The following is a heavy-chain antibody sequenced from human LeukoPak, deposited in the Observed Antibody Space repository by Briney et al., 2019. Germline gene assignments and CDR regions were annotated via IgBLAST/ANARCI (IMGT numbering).Heavy chain of an antibody. CDR2: ISYDGSNK. CDR1: GFTFSSYG. J-gene: IGHJ3*02. D-gene: IGHD2-2*01. Sequence: GRSLRLSCAASGFTFSSYGMHWVRQAPGKGLEWVAVISYDGSNKYYADSVKGRFTISRDNSKNTLYLQMNSLRAEDTAVYYCARGGIVVLPAALDIWGQGTMVTVSS. V-gene: IGHV3-30*03. CDR3: ARGGIVVLPAALDI.